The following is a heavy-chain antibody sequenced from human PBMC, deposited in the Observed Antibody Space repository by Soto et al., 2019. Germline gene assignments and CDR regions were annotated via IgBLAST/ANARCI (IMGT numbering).Heavy chain of an antibody. CDR3: ARKIAAAGTGWFDP. CDR1: GGTFSSYA. J-gene: IGHJ5*02. Sequence: SVKVSCKASGGTFSSYAISWVRQAPGQGLEWMGGIIPIFGTANYAQKFQGRVTITADESTSTAYMELSSLRSEDTAVYYCARKIAAAGTGWFDPWGQGTLVTVSS. V-gene: IGHV1-69*13. CDR2: IIPIFGTA. D-gene: IGHD6-13*01.